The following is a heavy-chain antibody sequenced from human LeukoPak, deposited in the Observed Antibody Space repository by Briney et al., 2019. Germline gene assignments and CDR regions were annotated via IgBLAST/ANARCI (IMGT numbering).Heavy chain of an antibody. CDR3: AKFEGATIPGWFNDY. CDR1: EFIFSDYA. D-gene: IGHD6-19*01. J-gene: IGHJ4*02. V-gene: IGHV3-23*05. Sequence: GGSLRLSCAASEFIFSDYAMGWVRQAPGKGLEWVSTIDKTTYPTFYADSVKGRFTISRDNSKNTLYLQMNSLRTEDTAVHFCAKFEGATIPGWFNDYWGQGILVPVSS. CDR2: IDKTTYPT.